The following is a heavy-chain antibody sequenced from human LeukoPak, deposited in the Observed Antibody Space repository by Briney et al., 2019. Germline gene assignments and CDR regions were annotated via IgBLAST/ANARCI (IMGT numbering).Heavy chain of an antibody. D-gene: IGHD2-2*01. CDR2: INPNSGGT. Sequence: GASVKVSCKASGYTFTGYYMHWVRQASGQGLEWMGWINPNSGGTNYAQKFQGRVTMTRDTSISTAYMELSRLRSDDTAVYYCARDCAQGSTSSKGVPCYWGQGTLVTVSS. V-gene: IGHV1-2*02. CDR3: ARDCAQGSTSSKGVPCY. CDR1: GYTFTGYY. J-gene: IGHJ4*02.